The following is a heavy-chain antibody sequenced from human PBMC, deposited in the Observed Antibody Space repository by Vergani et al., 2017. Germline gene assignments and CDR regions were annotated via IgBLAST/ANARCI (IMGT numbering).Heavy chain of an antibody. CDR1: GFTFSSYW. CDR3: ARVELDSPGDYEFDY. CDR2: IKQDGSEK. J-gene: IGHJ4*02. V-gene: IGHV3-7*03. Sequence: EVQLVESGGGLVQPGGSLRLSCAASGFTFSSYWMSWVRQAPGKGLEWVANIKQDGSEKYYVDSVKGRFTISRDNAKNSLYLQMNSLRAEDTAVYYCARVELDSPGDYEFDYWGQGTLVTVSS. D-gene: IGHD4-17*01.